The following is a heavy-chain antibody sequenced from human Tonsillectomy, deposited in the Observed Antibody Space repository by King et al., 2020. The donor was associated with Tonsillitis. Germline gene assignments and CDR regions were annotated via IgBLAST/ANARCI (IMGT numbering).Heavy chain of an antibody. J-gene: IGHJ5*02. D-gene: IGHD6-13*01. CDR2: IYHSGIT. Sequence: VQLQESGPGLVKPSETLSLTCAVSGYSISSGYYWGWIRQPPGKRLEWIGSIYHSGITYYNPSLKSRVTISVDTFKNQFSLKLTSVTAADTAVYYCAREVVAAAGTSKFDPWGQGTLVTVSS. CDR3: AREVVAAAGTSKFDP. V-gene: IGHV4-38-2*02. CDR1: GYSISSGYY.